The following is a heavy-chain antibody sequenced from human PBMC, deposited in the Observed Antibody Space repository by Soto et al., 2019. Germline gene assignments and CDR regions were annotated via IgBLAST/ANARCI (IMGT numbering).Heavy chain of an antibody. V-gene: IGHV4-31*03. CDR3: ARVFSDSSSFFDP. D-gene: IGHD6-13*01. J-gene: IGHJ5*02. Sequence: QVQLQESGPGLVKPSQTLSLTCTVSGGSISGGGYYWSWIRQHPGKGLEWIGYIYYSGSTYYNPSLKSRVTISVDTSKNQFSPKLSSVTAADTAVYYCARVFSDSSSFFDPWGQGTLVTVSS. CDR1: GGSISGGGYY. CDR2: IYYSGST.